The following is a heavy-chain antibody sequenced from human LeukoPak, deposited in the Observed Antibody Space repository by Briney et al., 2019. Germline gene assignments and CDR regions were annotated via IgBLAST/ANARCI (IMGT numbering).Heavy chain of an antibody. V-gene: IGHV3-48*01. CDR1: GFTFSSYS. Sequence: PGGSLRLSCAASGFTFSSYSMNWVRQAPGKGLEWVSYISSSSSTIYYADSVKGRFTISRDNAKNSLYLQMNSLRAEDTAVYYCARDHGYPIVGADYWGQGTLVTVTS. CDR2: ISSSSSTI. CDR3: ARDHGYPIVGADY. J-gene: IGHJ4*02. D-gene: IGHD1-26*01.